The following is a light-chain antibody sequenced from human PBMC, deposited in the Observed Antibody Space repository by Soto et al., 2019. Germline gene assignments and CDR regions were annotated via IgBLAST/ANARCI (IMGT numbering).Light chain of an antibody. CDR3: HQYDNWPIT. CDR1: QSVSSN. Sequence: EIVMTQSPATLSVSPGERATLSCRASQSVSSNLAWYQQKPGQAPRLLIYGASTRATGIPARFSGNGSGTEFTLTSSSLQSEDFADIYCHQYDNWPITFGQGTRLEIK. CDR2: GAS. J-gene: IGKJ5*01. V-gene: IGKV3-15*01.